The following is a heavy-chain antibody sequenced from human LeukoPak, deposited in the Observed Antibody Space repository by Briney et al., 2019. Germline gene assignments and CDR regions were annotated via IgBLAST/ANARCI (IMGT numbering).Heavy chain of an antibody. V-gene: IGHV6-1*01. Sequence: SQTLPLTCAISGDSVSGNSATWNWIRQSPSRGLEWLGRTHYRSKWYNDYAVSVKSRITINPDTSMNQFSLQLTSVTPEDTAVYYCARASGSWYWGFDYWGQGTLVTVSS. D-gene: IGHD6-13*01. CDR3: ARASGSWYWGFDY. CDR2: THYRSKWYN. J-gene: IGHJ4*02. CDR1: GDSVSGNSAT.